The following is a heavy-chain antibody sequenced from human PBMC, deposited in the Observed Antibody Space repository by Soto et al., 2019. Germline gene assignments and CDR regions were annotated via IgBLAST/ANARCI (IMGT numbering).Heavy chain of an antibody. CDR2: LYYSGSI. V-gene: IGHV4-31*03. CDR1: VGTLTSEGHS. D-gene: IGHD1-26*01. J-gene: IGHJ5*02. CDR3: ARSSLWEQHFAA. Sequence: LCLTYNGSVGTLTSEGHSWSWISTLQGKGLEWIGYLYYSGSIFYHPFLKSRASISAPSSKKQFSLKLSSVTAADSAVYYCARSSLWEQHFAAWGRATLVTVS.